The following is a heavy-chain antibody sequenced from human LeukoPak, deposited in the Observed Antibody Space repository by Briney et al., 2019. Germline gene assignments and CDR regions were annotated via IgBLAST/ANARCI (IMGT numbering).Heavy chain of an antibody. CDR2: ISAYNGNT. D-gene: IGHD6-13*01. J-gene: IGHJ4*02. CDR1: GYTFTSYG. CDR3: ARGRGGSSWYVNY. Sequence: ASVKVSCKASGYTFTSYGISWVRQAPGQGLEWMGWISAYNGNTNYAQKLQGRVTMTRNTSISTAYMELSSLRSEDTAVYYCARGRGGSSWYVNYWGQGTLVTVSS. V-gene: IGHV1-18*01.